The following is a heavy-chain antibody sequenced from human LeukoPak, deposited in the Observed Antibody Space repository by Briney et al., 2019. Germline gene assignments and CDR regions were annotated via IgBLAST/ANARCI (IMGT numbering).Heavy chain of an antibody. J-gene: IGHJ4*02. CDR3: ARRSYYDSSGYGYYFDY. CDR2: IYHSGST. Sequence: SETLSLTCTVSGGSISSSSYYWGWIRQPPGKGLEWIGSIYHSGSTNYNPSLKSRVTISVDTSKNQFSLKLSSVTAADTAVYYCARRSYYDSSGYGYYFDYWGQGTLVTVSS. D-gene: IGHD3-22*01. CDR1: GGSISSSSYY. V-gene: IGHV4-39*07.